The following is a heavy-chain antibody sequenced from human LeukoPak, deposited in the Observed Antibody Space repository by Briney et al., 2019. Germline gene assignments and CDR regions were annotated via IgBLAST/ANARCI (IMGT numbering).Heavy chain of an antibody. D-gene: IGHD6-13*01. CDR2: IWYSGNT. CDR1: GGSISSSNHY. CDR3: SRRRIAAAGTDP. Sequence: SETLSLTCIVSGGSISSSNHYWDWIRQPPGKGLEWIGSIWYSGNTWYNPSLKSRVTISVDTSKNQFSLKLRSVTAADTAVYYCSRRRIAAAGTDPWGQGTLVTVSS. V-gene: IGHV4-39*01. J-gene: IGHJ5*02.